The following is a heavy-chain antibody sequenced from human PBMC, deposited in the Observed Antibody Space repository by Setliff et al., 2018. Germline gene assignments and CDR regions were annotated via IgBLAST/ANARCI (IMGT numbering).Heavy chain of an antibody. CDR3: ARATYYYDSSGYFLDAFDI. V-gene: IGHV1-69*05. D-gene: IGHD3-22*01. CDR1: GGTFSSYA. Sequence: GASVKFSCKASGGTFSSYAISWVRQAPGQGLEWMGGIIPIFGTANYAQKFQGRVTITTDESTSTAYMELSSLRSEDTAVYYCARATYYYDSSGYFLDAFDIWGQGTMVTVS. J-gene: IGHJ3*02. CDR2: IIPIFGTA.